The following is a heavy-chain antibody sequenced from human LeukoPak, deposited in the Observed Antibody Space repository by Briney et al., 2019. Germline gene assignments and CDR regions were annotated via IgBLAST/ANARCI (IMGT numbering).Heavy chain of an antibody. CDR3: AKDGGLWVSAHWGDS. CDR2: ITTGGPNT. V-gene: IGHV3-23*01. J-gene: IGHJ4*02. Sequence: GGSLRLSCTASGFTFSSNTMSWVRQAPGKGLKWVSTITTGGPNTYYADSVKGRFTVSRDDSKNTLYLQMNSLRAEDTAVYYCAKDGGLWVSAHWGDSWGRGTLVTVSS. CDR1: GFTFSSNT. D-gene: IGHD7-27*01.